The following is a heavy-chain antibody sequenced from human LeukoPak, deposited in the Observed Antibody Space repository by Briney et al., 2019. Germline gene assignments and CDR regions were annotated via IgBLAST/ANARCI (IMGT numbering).Heavy chain of an antibody. D-gene: IGHD3-16*01. CDR2: IYYSGNT. CDR3: ARGKFVGDSFDP. J-gene: IGHJ5*02. CDR1: GGSISNNTYY. V-gene: IGHV4-39*07. Sequence: PSETLSLTCTVSGGSISNNTYYCGWIRQPPGKGLEWIGSIYYSGNTYYNPSLKSRVTISVDSSKSQFSLKLSSVTAADTAVYYCARGKFVGDSFDPWGQGTLVTVSS.